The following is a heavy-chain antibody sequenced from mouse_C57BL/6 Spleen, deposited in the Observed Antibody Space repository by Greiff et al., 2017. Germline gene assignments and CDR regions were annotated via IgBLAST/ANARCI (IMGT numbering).Heavy chain of an antibody. CDR3: ARCYYYGSSYFDY. V-gene: IGHV1-18*01. CDR2: INPNNGGT. CDR1: GYTFTDYN. J-gene: IGHJ2*01. D-gene: IGHD1-1*01. Sequence: VQLQQSGPELVKPGASVKIPCKASGYTFTDYNMDWVKQSHGKSLEWIGDINPNNGGTIYNQKFKGKATLTVDKSSSTAYMELRSLTSEDTAVYYCARCYYYGSSYFDYWGQGTTRTVSS.